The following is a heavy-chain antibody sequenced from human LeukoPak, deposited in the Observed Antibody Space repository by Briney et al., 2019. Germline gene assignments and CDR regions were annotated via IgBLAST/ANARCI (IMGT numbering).Heavy chain of an antibody. D-gene: IGHD3-22*01. J-gene: IGHJ4*02. CDR3: SRTRVVVLRRTTEFDY. V-gene: IGHV4-34*01. Sequence: SETLSLTWAVCGGSFRRYYWRWIRQPPRKGLEWIGEINQSGSTNYNPSLKSQVPISVDTYKSQFSLKLSSVTAADTAVDYCSRTRVVVLRRTTEFDYWGQGTLVTVSS. CDR1: GGSFRRYY. CDR2: INQSGST.